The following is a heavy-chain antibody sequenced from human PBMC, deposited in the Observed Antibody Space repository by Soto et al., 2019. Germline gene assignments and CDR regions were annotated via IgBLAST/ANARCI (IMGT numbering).Heavy chain of an antibody. CDR1: GITFSSYA. Sequence: EVQLLESGGGLVQPGGSLRLSCAASGITFSSYAMSWVRQAPGKGLEWVSGISDSGGSTYYADSVKGRFTISRDNSKNTLYLQMNSLRAADTAVYYCAKADYVDYGFDYWGQGTLVTVS. V-gene: IGHV3-23*01. CDR2: ISDSGGST. J-gene: IGHJ4*02. CDR3: AKADYVDYGFDY. D-gene: IGHD4-17*01.